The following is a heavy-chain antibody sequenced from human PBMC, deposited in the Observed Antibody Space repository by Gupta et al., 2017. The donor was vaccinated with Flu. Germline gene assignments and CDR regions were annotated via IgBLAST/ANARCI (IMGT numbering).Heavy chain of an antibody. CDR2: IYYRGST. J-gene: IGHJ4*02. CDR3: ARAIYSASPFDY. Sequence: INRSNYYWGWIRQPTGKGLEWIGSIYYRGSTYFNPSIESRVTISVDTSKNQLSLKLSSVTAADTAIYYCARAIYSASPFDYWGQGTLVTVSS. V-gene: IGHV4-39*01. CDR1: INRSNYY. D-gene: IGHD3-9*01.